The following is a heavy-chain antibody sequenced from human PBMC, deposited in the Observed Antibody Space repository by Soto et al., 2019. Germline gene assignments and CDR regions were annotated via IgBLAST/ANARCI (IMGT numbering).Heavy chain of an antibody. CDR2: IYYSGST. J-gene: IGHJ6*02. V-gene: IGHV4-61*01. D-gene: IGHD6-19*01. Sequence: QVQLQESGPGLVKPSETLSLTCTVSGGSVSSGSYYWSWIRQPPGKGLGWIGYIYYSGSTNYNPSLKSRVTTSVDTSKNQFSLKLSSVTAADTAVYYCARGIEGWYQGRYYYGMDVWGQGTTVTVSS. CDR1: GGSVSSGSYY. CDR3: ARGIEGWYQGRYYYGMDV.